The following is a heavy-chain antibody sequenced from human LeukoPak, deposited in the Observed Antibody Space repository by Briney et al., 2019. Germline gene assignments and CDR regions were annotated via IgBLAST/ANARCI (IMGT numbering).Heavy chain of an antibody. J-gene: IGHJ6*03. CDR2: ISGDGGST. D-gene: IGHD6-13*01. CDR3: AKTGYSSSWFYYYYYYMDV. CDR1: GFTFDDYA. V-gene: IGHV3-43*02. Sequence: PGGSLRLSCAASGFTFDDYAMHWVRQAPGKGLEWVSLISGDGGSTYYADSVKGRFTISRDNSKNSLYLQMNSLRAEDTAVYYCAKTGYSSSWFYYYYYYMDVWGKGTTVTVSS.